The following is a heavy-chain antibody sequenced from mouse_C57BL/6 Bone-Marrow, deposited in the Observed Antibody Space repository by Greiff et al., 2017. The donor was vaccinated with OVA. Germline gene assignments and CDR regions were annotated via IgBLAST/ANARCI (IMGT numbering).Heavy chain of an antibody. Sequence: VQLQQSGPELVKPGASVKISCKASGYSLTGYYMNWVKQSPEKSLEWIGEINPSTGGTTYNQKFKAKATLTVDKSSSTAYMQLKSLTSEDSAVYYCARNWDVGFAYWGQGTLVTVSA. D-gene: IGHD4-1*01. V-gene: IGHV1-42*01. CDR3: ARNWDVGFAY. CDR2: INPSTGGT. J-gene: IGHJ3*01. CDR1: GYSLTGYY.